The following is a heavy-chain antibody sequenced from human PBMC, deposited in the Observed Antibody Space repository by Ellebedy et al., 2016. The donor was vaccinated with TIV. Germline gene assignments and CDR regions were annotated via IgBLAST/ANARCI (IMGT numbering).Heavy chain of an antibody. CDR3: ARVKYYYESSGYSHDAFDI. D-gene: IGHD3-22*01. V-gene: IGHV4-4*07. Sequence: SETLSLTCTLSGGSIGSYYWSWIRQPAGKGLEWIGRIYTSGSTNYNPSLKSRVTISVDTSKNQFSLKLSSVTAADTAVYYCARVKYYYESSGYSHDAFDIWGQGTMVTVSS. CDR1: GGSIGSYY. CDR2: IYTSGST. J-gene: IGHJ3*02.